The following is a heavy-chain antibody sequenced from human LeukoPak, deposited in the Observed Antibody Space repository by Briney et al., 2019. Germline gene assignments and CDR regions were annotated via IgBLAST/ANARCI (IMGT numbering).Heavy chain of an antibody. CDR2: INHSGST. Sequence: SETLSLTCAVYGGSFSGYYWSWIRQPPGKGLEWIGEINHSGSTNYNPSLKSRVTISVDTSKNQFSLKLNSVTPEDTAVYYCARESQGYNSGWYNGYLDRWGQGTLVTVSS. D-gene: IGHD6-19*01. V-gene: IGHV4-34*01. J-gene: IGHJ4*02. CDR3: ARESQGYNSGWYNGYLDR. CDR1: GGSFSGYY.